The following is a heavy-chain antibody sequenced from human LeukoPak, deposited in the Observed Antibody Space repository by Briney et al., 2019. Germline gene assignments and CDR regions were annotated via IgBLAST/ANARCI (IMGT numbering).Heavy chain of an antibody. Sequence: PSETLSLTCTVSGGSISSYYWSWIRQPPGKGLEWIGYIYYSGSTNYNPSLKSRVTISVDTSKNQFSLKLSSVTAADTAVYYCARQAYDSSGYDAFGIWGQGTMVTVSS. CDR3: ARQAYDSSGYDAFGI. V-gene: IGHV4-59*08. D-gene: IGHD3-22*01. CDR1: GGSISSYY. J-gene: IGHJ3*02. CDR2: IYYSGST.